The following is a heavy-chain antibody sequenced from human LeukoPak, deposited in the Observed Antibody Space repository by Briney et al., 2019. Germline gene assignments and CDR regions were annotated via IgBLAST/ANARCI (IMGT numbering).Heavy chain of an antibody. CDR3: AREMLWFGDLLTYFLDV. Sequence: ASVKVSCKASGYTFTSYGISWVRQTPGQGLEWMGWISGNNENADYAQKFQGRVTLTTDTSTSTAYMDLSGLRADDTAVYYCAREMLWFGDLLTYFLDVWGKGTTVIVSS. V-gene: IGHV1-18*01. J-gene: IGHJ6*03. D-gene: IGHD3-10*01. CDR2: ISGNNENA. CDR1: GYTFTSYG.